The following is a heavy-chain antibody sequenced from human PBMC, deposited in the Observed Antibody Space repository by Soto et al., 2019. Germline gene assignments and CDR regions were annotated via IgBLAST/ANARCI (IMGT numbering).Heavy chain of an antibody. CDR2: IIPILGIA. D-gene: IGHD3-3*01. Sequence: ASVKVSCKASGGTFSSYTISWVRQAPGQGLEWMGRIIPILGIANYAQKFQGRVTITAGKSTSTAYMELSSLRSEDTAVYYCARDAYDFWSGYEIYYYYYMDVWGKGTTVTVSS. CDR1: GGTFSSYT. V-gene: IGHV1-69*04. J-gene: IGHJ6*03. CDR3: ARDAYDFWSGYEIYYYYYMDV.